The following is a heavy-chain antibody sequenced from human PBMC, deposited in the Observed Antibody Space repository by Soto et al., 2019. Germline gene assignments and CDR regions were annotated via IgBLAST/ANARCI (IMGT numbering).Heavy chain of an antibody. CDR1: GGTFSSYA. CDR2: IIPIFGTA. J-gene: IGHJ6*02. V-gene: IGHV1-69*01. Sequence: QVQLVQSGAEVKKPGSSVKVSCKASGGTFSSYAIGWVRQAPGQGLEWMGGIIPIFGTANYAQKFQGRVTITADESTSTAYMELSSLRSEDTAVYYCAVRGAGDYYYYYGMDVWGQGTTVTVSS. CDR3: AVRGAGDYYYYYGMDV. D-gene: IGHD3-10*01.